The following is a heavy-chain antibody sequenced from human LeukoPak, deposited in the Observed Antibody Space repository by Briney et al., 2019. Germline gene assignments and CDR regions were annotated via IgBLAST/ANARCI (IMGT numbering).Heavy chain of an antibody. Sequence: ASVKVSCKASGYIFTSYYMHWVRQAPGQGLEWMGWINPNSGGTNYAQKFQGRVTMTRDTSISTAYMELSRLRSDDTAVYYCARGVIYDFWSGYFPPDGWGQGTLVTVSS. CDR1: GYIFTSYY. CDR3: ARGVIYDFWSGYFPPDG. J-gene: IGHJ4*02. CDR2: INPNSGGT. D-gene: IGHD3-3*01. V-gene: IGHV1-2*02.